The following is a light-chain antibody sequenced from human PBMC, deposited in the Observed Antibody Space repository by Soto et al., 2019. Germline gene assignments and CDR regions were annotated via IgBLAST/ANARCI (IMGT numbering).Light chain of an antibody. Sequence: DIQMTQSPSSLSASVGDRVTITCRASQGISNYLAWYQQKPGKVPKLLIYAASTLQSGVPSRFSDSGSGTDFTLTISSLQPEDVATYYCQKYNSAPLALGGGTKVEIK. V-gene: IGKV1-27*01. J-gene: IGKJ4*01. CDR1: QGISNY. CDR3: QKYNSAPLA. CDR2: AAS.